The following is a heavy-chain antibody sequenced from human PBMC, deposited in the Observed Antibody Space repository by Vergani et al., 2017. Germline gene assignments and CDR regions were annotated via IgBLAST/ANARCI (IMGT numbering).Heavy chain of an antibody. V-gene: IGHV4-61*02. CDR3: TRDSWTSELRGVYWFDT. CDR2: IHSSGTT. D-gene: IGHD3-10*01. CDR1: GGSITSGSFY. J-gene: IGHJ5*02. Sequence: QVQLHESGPGLVKPSQTLSLTCTVSGGSITSGSFYWSWIRQPAGKGLGWIGRIHSSGTTNYNPSLKSRVTLSVGTSKNQLSLRMTSVTAADTAVYYCTRDSWTSELRGVYWFDTWGQGTLVSVSS.